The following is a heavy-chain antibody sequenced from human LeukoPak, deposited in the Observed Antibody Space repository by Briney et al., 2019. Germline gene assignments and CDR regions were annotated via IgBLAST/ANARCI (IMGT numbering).Heavy chain of an antibody. J-gene: IGHJ5*02. Sequence: SETLSLTCTVSGGSISSGSYYWSWIPQPAGKGLEWIGRIYTSGRTNYNPSLKSRVTISVDTSKNQFSLKLSSVTAADTAVYYCARDAPYQKQQLVSPAYNWLDPWGQGTLVTVSS. CDR2: IYTSGRT. CDR3: ARDAPYQKQQLVSPAYNWLDP. D-gene: IGHD6-13*01. V-gene: IGHV4-61*02. CDR1: GGSISSGSYY.